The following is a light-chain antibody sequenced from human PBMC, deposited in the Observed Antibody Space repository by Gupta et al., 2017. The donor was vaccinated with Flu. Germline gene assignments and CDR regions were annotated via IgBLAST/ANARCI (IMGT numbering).Light chain of an antibody. V-gene: IGLV3-25*03. CDR3: QSADISETYWA. CDR1: AFPQKY. Sequence: GQTARITCSGDAFPQKYGYWYQQKPGQAPVMVINKDTERPSGIPERFSGSISGSTVTLTISGAQAEDEADYYCQSADISETYWAFGGGTKLTVL. J-gene: IGLJ3*02. CDR2: KDT.